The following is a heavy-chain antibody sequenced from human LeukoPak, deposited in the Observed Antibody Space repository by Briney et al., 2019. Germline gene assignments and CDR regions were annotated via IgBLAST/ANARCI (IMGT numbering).Heavy chain of an antibody. CDR3: ARHSSTLLAS. J-gene: IGHJ1*01. Sequence: SVRVSCKASAYTFTCNHMHWVRQAHGQGLEWMGWINPDSGGTRSAQQSQGRVTMTRDTSTTTVYMELSSLASDDTAVYYCARHSSTLLASWGQGTLVTVSS. CDR1: AYTFTCNH. CDR2: INPDSGGT. D-gene: IGHD2-2*01. V-gene: IGHV1-2*02.